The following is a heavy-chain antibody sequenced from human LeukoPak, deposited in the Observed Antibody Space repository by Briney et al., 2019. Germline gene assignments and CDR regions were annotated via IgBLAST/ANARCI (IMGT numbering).Heavy chain of an antibody. D-gene: IGHD3-9*01. Sequence: ASVKVSCKASGYPFTSYGITRVRQAPGQGLEWMGWISAYNGNTNYAQKLQGRVTMTTDPSTSTAYMDLRSLRSDDTAVYYCARGFYDIVTETYYFYGMDVWGQGTTVTVSS. J-gene: IGHJ6*02. CDR2: ISAYNGNT. CDR3: ARGFYDIVTETYYFYGMDV. V-gene: IGHV1-18*01. CDR1: GYPFTSYG.